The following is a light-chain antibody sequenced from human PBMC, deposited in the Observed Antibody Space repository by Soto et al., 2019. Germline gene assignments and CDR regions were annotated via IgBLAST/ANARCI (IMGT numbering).Light chain of an antibody. V-gene: IGKV1-5*03. CDR3: QHYNNYWT. Sequence: DIQMTQSPSILSASVGDRVTITCRASQSISSWLAWYQQKPGKAPNLLIHKASHLESGVPSRFSGSGSGTEFTLTISSLQPGDFATYYCQHYNNYWTFGQGTKVDIK. CDR1: QSISSW. J-gene: IGKJ1*01. CDR2: KAS.